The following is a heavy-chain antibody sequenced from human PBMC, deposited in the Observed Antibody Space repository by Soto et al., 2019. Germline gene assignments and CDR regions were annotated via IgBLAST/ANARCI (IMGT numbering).Heavy chain of an antibody. V-gene: IGHV1-18*01. CDR3: ARVDAYNQPSFGY. CDR2: INPYNSNT. J-gene: IGHJ4*02. D-gene: IGHD1-1*01. Sequence: QVQLVQSGAEVKKPGASVKVSGKASGYTFTSYTITWVRQAPGQGLEWMGWINPYNSNTNYAQKFQDRVTMTTDTSTSRAYMERRSLISDDTAVYYCARVDAYNQPSFGYWGQVTLVTVS. CDR1: GYTFTSYT.